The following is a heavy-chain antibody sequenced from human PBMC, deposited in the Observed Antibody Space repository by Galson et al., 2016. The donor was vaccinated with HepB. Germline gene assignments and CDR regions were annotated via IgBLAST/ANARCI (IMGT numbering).Heavy chain of an antibody. D-gene: IGHD6-19*01. V-gene: IGHV1-3*01. CDR1: GYDFRSYT. CDR2: VHPGEGDT. CDR3: AREFVSSPSKSGAFDV. J-gene: IGHJ3*01. Sequence: SVKVSCKGSGYDFRSYTVHWVRLAPGDKIEWLGCVHPGEGDTKYSEKFQGRVALSTDRPAATVYMELSNLKSEDTSVYYCAREFVSSPSKSGAFDVWGQGTVVTVSS.